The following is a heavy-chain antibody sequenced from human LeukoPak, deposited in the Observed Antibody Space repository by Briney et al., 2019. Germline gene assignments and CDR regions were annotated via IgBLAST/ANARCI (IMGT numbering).Heavy chain of an antibody. Sequence: GGSLRLSCAASRFTFSSYWMHWVRQAPGKGLVWVSRINSDGSSTSYADSVKGRFTIPRDNAKNTLYLQMNSLRAEDTAVYYCARVRSGSSAGNYGMDVWGQGTTVTVSS. D-gene: IGHD1-26*01. CDR1: RFTFSSYW. CDR3: ARVRSGSSAGNYGMDV. V-gene: IGHV3-74*01. CDR2: INSDGSST. J-gene: IGHJ6*02.